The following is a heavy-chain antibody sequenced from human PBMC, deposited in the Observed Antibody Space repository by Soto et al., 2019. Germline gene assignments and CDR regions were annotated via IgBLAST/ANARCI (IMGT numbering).Heavy chain of an antibody. CDR1: GGTFSSYT. CDR2: IIPILGIA. CDR3: ARGIAVAATNWFDP. V-gene: IGHV1-69*02. J-gene: IGHJ5*02. D-gene: IGHD6-19*01. Sequence: QVQLVQSGAEVKKPGSSVKVSCKASGGTFSSYTISWVRQAPGQGLEWMGRIIPILGIANYAQKFQGRVTITADKSTSTAYMELSSLRSEDTAVDYCARGIAVAATNWFDPWGQGTLVTVSS.